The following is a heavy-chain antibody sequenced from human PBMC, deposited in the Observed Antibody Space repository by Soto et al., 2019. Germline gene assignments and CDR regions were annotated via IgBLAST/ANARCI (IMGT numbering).Heavy chain of an antibody. CDR2: ISGSGGST. D-gene: IGHD6-6*01. J-gene: IGHJ6*03. Sequence: GGSQSLSSAASGFHFRSYAMSWVRQAPGKGLEWVSAISGSGGSTYYADSVKGRFTISRDNSKNTLYLQMNSLRAEDTAVYYCAKRGSSSNYYYYYMDVWGKGTTVTAP. V-gene: IGHV3-23*01. CDR1: GFHFRSYA. CDR3: AKRGSSSNYYYYYMDV.